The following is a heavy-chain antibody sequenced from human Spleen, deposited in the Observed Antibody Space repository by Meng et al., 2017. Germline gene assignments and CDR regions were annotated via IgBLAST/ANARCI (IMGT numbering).Heavy chain of an antibody. CDR1: GGYIGNGAYY. Sequence: PQLQESGPGLVKPSEDLSLNFGVSGGYIGNGAYYWGWSRQAPWKGLEWIGSIGHSGFTYYTPSVRSRVTVFIDTSKNQFSLKLTSVTAADTAVYVCVRSSAWVRTGFDPWGQGTLVTVSS. J-gene: IGHJ5*02. CDR2: IGHSGFT. V-gene: IGHV4-39*01. CDR3: VRSSAWVRTGFDP. D-gene: IGHD3-22*01.